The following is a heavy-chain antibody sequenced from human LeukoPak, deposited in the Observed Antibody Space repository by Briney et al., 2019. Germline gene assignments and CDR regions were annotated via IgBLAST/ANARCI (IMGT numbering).Heavy chain of an antibody. D-gene: IGHD3-22*01. CDR3: AKRPDYYDSSGYFDY. CDR1: GFTFSSYG. Sequence: GGSLRLSCAASGFTFSSYGMHWVRQAPGKGLEWVSAISGSGGSTYYADSVKGRFTISRDNSKNTLYLQMNSLRAEDTAVYYCAKRPDYYDSSGYFDYWGQGTLVTVSS. V-gene: IGHV3-23*01. J-gene: IGHJ4*02. CDR2: ISGSGGST.